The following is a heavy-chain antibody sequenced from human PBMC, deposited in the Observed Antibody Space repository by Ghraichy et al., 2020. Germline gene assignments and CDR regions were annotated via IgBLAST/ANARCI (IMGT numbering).Heavy chain of an antibody. D-gene: IGHD1-26*01. CDR1: GGSFSGYY. CDR3: ARARVGAIHYNWFDP. V-gene: IGHV4-34*01. CDR2: INHSGST. J-gene: IGHJ5*02. Sequence: SETLSLTCAVYGGSFSGYYWSWIRQPPGKGLEWIGEINHSGSTNYNPSLKSRVTISVDTSKNQFSLKLSSVTAADTAVYYCARARVGAIHYNWFDPWGQGTLVTVSS.